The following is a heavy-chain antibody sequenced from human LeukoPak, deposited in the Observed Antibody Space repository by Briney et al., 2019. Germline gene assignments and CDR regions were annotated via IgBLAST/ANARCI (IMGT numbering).Heavy chain of an antibody. V-gene: IGHV4-4*07. CDR3: AGDAGGSGSYYKGRGFDY. Sequence: NTSETLSLTCTVSGGSISSYYWSWIRQPAGKGLEWIGRIYTSGSTNYNPSLKSRVTMSVDTSKNQFSLKLSSVTAADTAVYYCAGDAGGSGSYYKGRGFDYWGQGTLVTVSS. J-gene: IGHJ4*02. D-gene: IGHD3-10*01. CDR2: IYTSGST. CDR1: GGSISSYY.